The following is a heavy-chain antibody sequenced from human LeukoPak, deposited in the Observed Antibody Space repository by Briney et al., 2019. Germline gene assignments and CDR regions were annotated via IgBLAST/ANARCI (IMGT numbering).Heavy chain of an antibody. D-gene: IGHD2-2*01. J-gene: IGHJ3*02. CDR1: GLTVSDNS. V-gene: IGHV3-66*02. CDR3: ASAYAADAFDI. Sequence: GRSLRLSCAASGLTVSDNSMSWVRQAPGKGLEWVSLIYSGGSTYYADSVKGRFTISRIKSKNTLYLQVDSLRAEDTAVYYCASAYAADAFDIWGQGTMVTVSS. CDR2: IYSGGST.